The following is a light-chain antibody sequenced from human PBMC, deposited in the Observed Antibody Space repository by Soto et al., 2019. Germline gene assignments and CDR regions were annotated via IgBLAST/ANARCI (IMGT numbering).Light chain of an antibody. CDR2: DAS. CDR3: QQYNSYAET. V-gene: IGKV1-5*01. CDR1: QSISSW. J-gene: IGKJ1*01. Sequence: DIQMTQAPSTLSASVGDRVTITCRASQSISSWLAWYQQKPGKVPKVLIYDASSLESGVPSRFSGSGSGTEFTLTISSLQPDDFATYYCQQYNSYAETFGQGTKVDIK.